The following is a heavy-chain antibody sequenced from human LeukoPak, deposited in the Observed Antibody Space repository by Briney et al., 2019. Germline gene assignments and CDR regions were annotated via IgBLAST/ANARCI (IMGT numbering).Heavy chain of an antibody. Sequence: ASVKVSCKASGYTFTSYGISWVRQAPGQGLEWMGWISAYNGNTNYVQKLQGRVTMTTDTSTSTAYMELRSLRSDDTAVYYCARGIYYYDSSGYYPLRAFDIWGQGTMVTVSS. CDR1: GYTFTSYG. CDR3: ARGIYYYDSSGYYPLRAFDI. J-gene: IGHJ3*02. V-gene: IGHV1-18*01. CDR2: ISAYNGNT. D-gene: IGHD3-22*01.